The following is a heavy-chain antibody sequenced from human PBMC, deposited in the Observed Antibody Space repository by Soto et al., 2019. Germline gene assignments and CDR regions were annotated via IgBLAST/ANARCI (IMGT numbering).Heavy chain of an antibody. V-gene: IGHV4-38-2*01. Sequence: SETLSLTCAVSGFSISSSSYWGWIRQPPEMGLEWIGSIYHSGNTYYNPSLESRVTMSVDTSKNQFSLKLSSVTAADTAVYYCARGGSLDYWGQGTRVTVSS. D-gene: IGHD3-16*01. CDR3: ARGGSLDY. CDR1: GFSISSSSY. CDR2: IYHSGNT. J-gene: IGHJ4*02.